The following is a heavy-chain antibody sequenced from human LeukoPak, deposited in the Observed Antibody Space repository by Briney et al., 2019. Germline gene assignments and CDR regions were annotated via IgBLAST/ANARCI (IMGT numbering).Heavy chain of an antibody. D-gene: IGHD2-15*01. CDR2: IYYSGST. CDR3: ARQGYCSGGSCYGWSYYYYMDV. CDR1: GGSISSSSYY. V-gene: IGHV4-39*01. Sequence: PSETLSLTCTVSGGSISSSSYYWGWIRQPPGKGLEWIGSIYYSGSTYYNPSLKSRVTISVDTSKNQFSLTLSSVTAADTAVYYCARQGYCSGGSCYGWSYYYYMDVWGKGTTVTVSS. J-gene: IGHJ6*03.